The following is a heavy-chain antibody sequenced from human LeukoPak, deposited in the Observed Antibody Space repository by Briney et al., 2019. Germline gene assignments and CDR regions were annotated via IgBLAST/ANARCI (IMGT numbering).Heavy chain of an antibody. CDR1: GFTYNHYG. D-gene: IGHD4-11*01. CDR2: IWSDGTEK. J-gene: IGHJ4*02. Sequence: PGGSLRLSCAASGFTYNHYGMHWVRQAPGKGLEWVAVIWSDGTEKYYADAVKGRFTVSRDDFRNTLYLQMHSLRGEDTAVYYCAKDAQRGFDYSNSLEYWGQGTLVTVSS. V-gene: IGHV3-33*03. CDR3: AKDAQRGFDYSNSLEY.